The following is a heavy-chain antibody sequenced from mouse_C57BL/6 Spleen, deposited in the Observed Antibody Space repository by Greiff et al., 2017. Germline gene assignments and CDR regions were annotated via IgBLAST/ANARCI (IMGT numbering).Heavy chain of an antibody. CDR2: IWRGGST. CDR1: GFSLTSYG. D-gene: IGHD4-1*01. V-gene: IGHV2-2*01. Sequence: QVQLQQSGPGLVQPSQSLSITCTVSGFSLTSYGVHWVRQSPGKGLEWLGVIWRGGSTDYNAAFISRLSISKDNSKRQVFFKMNSLQADDTAIYYCAPWDQGFAYWGQGTLVTVSA. J-gene: IGHJ3*01. CDR3: APWDQGFAY.